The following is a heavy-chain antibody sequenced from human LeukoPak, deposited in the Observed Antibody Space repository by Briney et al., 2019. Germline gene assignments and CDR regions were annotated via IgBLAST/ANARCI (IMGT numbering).Heavy chain of an antibody. CDR2: ISSSSSTI. CDR3: ARSYYPTDDAFDI. Sequence: GGSLILSCAASGFTFSSYSMNWVRQAPGKGLEWVSYISSSSSTIYYADSVKGRFTISRDNAKNSLYLQMNSLRDEDTAVYYCARSYYPTDDAFDIWGQGTMVTVSS. D-gene: IGHD3-10*01. V-gene: IGHV3-48*02. CDR1: GFTFSSYS. J-gene: IGHJ3*02.